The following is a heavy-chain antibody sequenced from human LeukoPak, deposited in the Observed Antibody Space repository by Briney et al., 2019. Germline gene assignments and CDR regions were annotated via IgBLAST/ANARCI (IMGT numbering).Heavy chain of an antibody. J-gene: IGHJ4*02. CDR3: ARRYYDFWSGYGPFDY. Sequence: GESLKISCKGSGYSFTSYWLGWVRQMPGKGLEWMGIIYPGDSDTRYSPSFQGQVTISADKSISTAYLQWSSLKASDTAMYYCARRYYDFWSGYGPFDYWGQGTLVTVSS. CDR2: IYPGDSDT. D-gene: IGHD3-3*01. CDR1: GYSFTSYW. V-gene: IGHV5-51*01.